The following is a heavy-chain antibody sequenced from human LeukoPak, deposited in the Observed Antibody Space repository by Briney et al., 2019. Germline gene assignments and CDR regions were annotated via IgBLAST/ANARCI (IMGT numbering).Heavy chain of an antibody. V-gene: IGHV4-59*12. Sequence: SETLSLTCTVSGGSISSYYWSWIRQPPGKGLEWIGYIYYSGSTNYNPSLKSRVTISVDTSKNQFSLKLSSVTAADTAVYYCARDSIAARSGDYYYYMDVWGKGTTVTVSS. CDR3: ARDSIAARSGDYYYYMDV. J-gene: IGHJ6*03. CDR2: IYYSGST. CDR1: GGSISSYY. D-gene: IGHD6-6*01.